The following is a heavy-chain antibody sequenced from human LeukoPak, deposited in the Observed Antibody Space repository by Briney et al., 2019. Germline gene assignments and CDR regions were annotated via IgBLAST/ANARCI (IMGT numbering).Heavy chain of an antibody. D-gene: IGHD2-15*01. Sequence: SQTLSLTCAVSGGSISSGGYSWSWIRQPPGKGLEWIGYIYHSGSTYYNPSLKSRVTISVDRSKNQFSLKLSSVTAADTAVYYCARAISGVDYWGQGTLVTVSS. CDR1: GGSISSGGYS. CDR2: IYHSGST. V-gene: IGHV4-30-2*01. J-gene: IGHJ4*02. CDR3: ARAISGVDY.